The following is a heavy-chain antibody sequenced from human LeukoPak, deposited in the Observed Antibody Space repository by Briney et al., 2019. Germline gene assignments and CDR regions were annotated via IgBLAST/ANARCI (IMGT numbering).Heavy chain of an antibody. V-gene: IGHV4-59*01. Sequence: PSETLSLTCTVSGGSISSYYWSWIRQPPGKGLEWIGYIYYSGSTNYNPSLKSRVTISVDTPKNQFSLKLSSVTAADTAVYYCARDGGYEAAFDIWGQGTMVTVSS. CDR3: ARDGGYEAAFDI. CDR1: GGSISSYY. D-gene: IGHD5-12*01. CDR2: IYYSGST. J-gene: IGHJ3*02.